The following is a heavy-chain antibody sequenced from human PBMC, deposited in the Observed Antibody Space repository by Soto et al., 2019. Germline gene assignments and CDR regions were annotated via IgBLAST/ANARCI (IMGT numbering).Heavy chain of an antibody. Sequence: QVQLQESGPGLVKPSETLSLTCTVSGGSISSYYWSWIRQPPGKGLEWIGYIYYSGSTNYNPSLKCRFTISVDTSKNQFSLKLSSVTAADTAVYYCARVRRYSSRPDAFDIWGQGTMVTVSS. D-gene: IGHD6-13*01. CDR3: ARVRRYSSRPDAFDI. CDR1: GGSISSYY. V-gene: IGHV4-59*01. J-gene: IGHJ3*02. CDR2: IYYSGST.